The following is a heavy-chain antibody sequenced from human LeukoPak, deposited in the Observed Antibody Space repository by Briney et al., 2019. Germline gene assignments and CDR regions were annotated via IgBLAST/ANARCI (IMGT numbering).Heavy chain of an antibody. J-gene: IGHJ4*02. V-gene: IGHV3-11*03. CDR3: ARTGGGYSLDY. Sequence: GGSLRLSCAASGFTFSDYYMTWIRQAPGKGLEGVSYITSSSSYTNYADSVKGRFTISRDNAKNSLFLQMNSLRAEDTAIYHCARTGGGYSLDYWGQGTLITVSS. CDR1: GFTFSDYY. D-gene: IGHD1-26*01. CDR2: ITSSSSYT.